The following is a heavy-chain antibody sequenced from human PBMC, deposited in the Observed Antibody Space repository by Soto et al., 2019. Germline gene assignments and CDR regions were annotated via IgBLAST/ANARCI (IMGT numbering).Heavy chain of an antibody. Sequence: GGSLRLSCAASGFTFSSYGMHWVRQAPGKGLEWVAVIWYDGSNKYYADSVKGRFTISRDNSKNTLYLQMNSLRAEDTAVYYCARDSLQWPAPADYFDYWGQGTLVTVSS. D-gene: IGHD6-19*01. V-gene: IGHV3-33*01. CDR2: IWYDGSNK. CDR1: GFTFSSYG. J-gene: IGHJ4*02. CDR3: ARDSLQWPAPADYFDY.